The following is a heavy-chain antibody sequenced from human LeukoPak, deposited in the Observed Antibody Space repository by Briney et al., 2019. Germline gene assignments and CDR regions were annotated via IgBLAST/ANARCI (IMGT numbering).Heavy chain of an antibody. CDR1: GGSFSGYY. CDR2: INHSGST. D-gene: IGHD3-3*01. CDR3: ARGVRRAYYDFWSGYYFDY. J-gene: IGHJ4*02. V-gene: IGHV4-34*01. Sequence: SETLSLTCAVYGGSFSGYYWSWIRQPPGKGLEWIGEINHSGSTNYNPSLKNRVTISVDTSKNQFSLKLSSVTAADTAVYYCARGVRRAYYDFWSGYYFDYWGQGTLVTVSS.